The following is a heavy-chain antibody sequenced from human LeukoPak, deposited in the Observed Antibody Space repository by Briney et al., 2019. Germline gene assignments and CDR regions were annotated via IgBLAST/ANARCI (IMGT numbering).Heavy chain of an antibody. D-gene: IGHD4-17*01. CDR2: ISESGDHT. CDR3: AKDKSSLMTTVTKVDY. Sequence: GGSLRLSCAASGFTFSNYAMSWVRQAPGKGLEWVSAISESGDHTKCADSVKGRFTISRDNSKNTLYLQMNSLRAEDTAVYYCAKDKSSLMTTVTKVDYWGQGTLVTVSS. CDR1: GFTFSNYA. V-gene: IGHV3-23*01. J-gene: IGHJ4*02.